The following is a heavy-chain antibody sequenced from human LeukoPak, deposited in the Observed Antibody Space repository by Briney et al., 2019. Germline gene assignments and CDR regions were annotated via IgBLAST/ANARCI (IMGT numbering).Heavy chain of an antibody. D-gene: IGHD2-15*01. J-gene: IGHJ4*02. CDR3: TRDRDCSGGSCYSFPDY. CDR2: INPNSGGT. V-gene: IGHV1-2*02. CDR1: GYTFTGYY. Sequence: ASVKVSCKASGYTFTGYYMHWVRQAPGQGLEWMGWINPNSGGTNYAQKFQGRVTMTSDTSISTAYMELSRLRSDDTAVYYCTRDRDCSGGSCYSFPDYWGQGTLVTVSS.